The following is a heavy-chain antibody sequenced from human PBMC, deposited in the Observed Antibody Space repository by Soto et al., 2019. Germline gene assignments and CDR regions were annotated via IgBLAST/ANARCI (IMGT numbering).Heavy chain of an antibody. CDR1: GFTFSSYA. Sequence: GSLRLSCAASGFTFSSYAMSWVRQAPGKGLEWVSAISGSGGSTYYADSVKGRFTISRDNSKNTLYLQMNSLRAEDTAVYYCAKDSIVVVPAAKGEDYWGQGTLVTVSS. CDR3: AKDSIVVVPAAKGEDY. J-gene: IGHJ4*02. D-gene: IGHD2-2*01. CDR2: ISGSGGST. V-gene: IGHV3-23*01.